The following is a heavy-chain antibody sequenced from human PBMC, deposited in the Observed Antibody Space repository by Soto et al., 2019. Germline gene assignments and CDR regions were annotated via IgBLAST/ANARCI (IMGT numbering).Heavy chain of an antibody. CDR3: ARLSGYDPAGAADK. CDR1: GASVSSAEHY. D-gene: IGHD5-12*01. J-gene: IGHJ4*02. CDR2: TYYSGGS. V-gene: IGHV4-30-4*01. Sequence: QVQLQESGAGLVKASQTLSLTCTLSGASVSSAEHYWSWIRQPPGKGLEWIGYTYYSGGSYYNASLQRRVSISVDTSQNQSSLKLTSVTAADTAVYYCARLSGYDPAGAADKWGPGILVSVSS.